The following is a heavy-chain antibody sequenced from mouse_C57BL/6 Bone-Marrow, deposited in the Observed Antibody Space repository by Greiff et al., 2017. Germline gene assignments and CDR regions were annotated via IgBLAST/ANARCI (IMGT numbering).Heavy chain of an antibody. J-gene: IGHJ1*03. Sequence: QVQLQQSGAELAKPGASVKLSCKASGYTFTNYWMHWVKQRPGQGLEWIGYINPSYGYTRYNQKFKDKATLTADKSSSTAYMQLSSLTYEDSAVYYCAIEPLWYFDVWGTGTTVTVSS. CDR1: GYTFTNYW. CDR3: AIEPLWYFDV. CDR2: INPSYGYT. V-gene: IGHV1-7*01.